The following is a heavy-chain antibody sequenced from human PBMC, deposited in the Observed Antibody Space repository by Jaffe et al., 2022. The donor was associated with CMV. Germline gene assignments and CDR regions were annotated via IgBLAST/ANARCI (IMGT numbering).Heavy chain of an antibody. CDR3: ARNEL. V-gene: IGHV3-7*03. CDR1: GFTFSSSW. CDR2: INEDGSEQ. Sequence: EEQLVESGGGWAQSGGSLRLSCAASGFTFSSSWMSWVRQAPGKGLEWVANINEDGSEQYYVDSVRGRFTISRDNAKNSLFLQMSSLKVEDTAVYYCARNELWGQGTLVTVSS. J-gene: IGHJ4*02.